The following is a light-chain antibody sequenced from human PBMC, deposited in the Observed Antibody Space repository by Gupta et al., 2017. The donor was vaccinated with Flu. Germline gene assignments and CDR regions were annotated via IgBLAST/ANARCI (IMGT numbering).Light chain of an antibody. CDR2: EDN. Sequence: FMLTQPHSVSESPGKTVTISCTRTSGSTATTYVQWYQQRPGSSPTTVIYEDNRRLSGVPDPFSGSIDSSSNSASLTISGLNTEDEADYYCQSYDSNTRDVVFGGGTRLTVL. CDR1: SGSTATTY. CDR3: QSYDSNTRDVV. V-gene: IGLV6-57*01. J-gene: IGLJ2*01.